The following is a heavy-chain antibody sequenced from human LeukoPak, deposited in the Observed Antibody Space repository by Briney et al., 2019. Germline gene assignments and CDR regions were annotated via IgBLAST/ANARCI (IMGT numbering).Heavy chain of an antibody. V-gene: IGHV3-30*18. CDR1: GFTFSSYG. CDR2: ISYDGSNK. Sequence: GGSLRLSCAASGFTFSSYGMHWVRQPPGKGLEWVAVISYDGSNKYYADSVKGRFTISRDNSKNTLYLQMNSLRAEDTAVCYCAKTFDTVYFDYWGQGTLVTVSS. J-gene: IGHJ4*02. CDR3: AKTFDTVYFDY. D-gene: IGHD4-17*01.